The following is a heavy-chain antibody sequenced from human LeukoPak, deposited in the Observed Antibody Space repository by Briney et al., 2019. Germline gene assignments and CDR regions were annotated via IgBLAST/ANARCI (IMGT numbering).Heavy chain of an antibody. CDR3: ARASAIFGHFAY. D-gene: IGHD3-3*01. J-gene: IGHJ4*02. CDR1: GGSISGTPYY. CDR2: ICYSGSA. Sequence: SETLSLTCAISGGSISGTPYYWGWIRQPPGKGLEWIGSICYSGSAYYTPALKCRLHISVDTSKNPFSLKLSSVTAADTAVYHCARASAIFGHFAYWGRGTLVTVSS. V-gene: IGHV4-39*07.